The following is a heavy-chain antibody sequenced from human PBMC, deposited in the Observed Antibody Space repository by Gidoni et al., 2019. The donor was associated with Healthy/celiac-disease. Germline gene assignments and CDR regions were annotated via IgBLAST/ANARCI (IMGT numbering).Heavy chain of an antibody. J-gene: IGHJ4*02. CDR3: ARDHLGFDY. V-gene: IGHV1-18*01. D-gene: IGHD1-26*01. CDR1: GYTFTSYG. Sequence: QVQLVQSGAAVKKPGASVKVSFKAAGYTFTSYGISWVRQAPGQEREGMGWISAYNGNTNYAQKLQGRVTMTTDTTTSTAYMVLRSLRSDDTAVYYCARDHLGFDYWGQGTLVTVSS. CDR2: ISAYNGNT.